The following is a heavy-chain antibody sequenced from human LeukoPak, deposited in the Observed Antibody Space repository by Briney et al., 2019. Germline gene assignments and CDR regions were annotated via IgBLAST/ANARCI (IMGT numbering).Heavy chain of an antibody. D-gene: IGHD3-9*01. J-gene: IGHJ4*02. Sequence: PSETLSLTCAVSGGSINSNIHHWGWIRQAPGEGLGWSGYIYYSATTSYHPSRNGPATLSVDTTNTQFSLRLSSVTASATALYFCASRCDTLTDYAFDYWGQGTLVTVSS. CDR2: IYYSATT. CDR1: GGSINSNIHH. V-gene: IGHV4-39*01. CDR3: ASRCDTLTDYAFDY.